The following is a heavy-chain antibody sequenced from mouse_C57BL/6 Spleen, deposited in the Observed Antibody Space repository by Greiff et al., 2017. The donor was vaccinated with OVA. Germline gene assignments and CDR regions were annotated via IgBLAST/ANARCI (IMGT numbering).Heavy chain of an antibody. CDR3: ARNYSSFDY. Sequence: EVKLMESGGDLVKPGGSLKLSCAASGFTFSSYGMSWVRQTPDKRLEWVATISSGGSYTYYPDSVKGRFTISRDNAKNTLYLQMSSLKSEDTAMYYCARNYSSFDYWGQGTTLTVSS. D-gene: IGHD2-5*01. CDR2: ISSGGSYT. V-gene: IGHV5-6*01. J-gene: IGHJ2*01. CDR1: GFTFSSYG.